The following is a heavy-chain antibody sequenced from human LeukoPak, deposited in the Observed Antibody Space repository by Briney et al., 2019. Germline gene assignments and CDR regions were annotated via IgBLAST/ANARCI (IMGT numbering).Heavy chain of an antibody. CDR2: ISSSSSYI. V-gene: IGHV3-21*01. CDR3: AADIVVVPAARWLESWFDP. D-gene: IGHD2-2*01. Sequence: GGSLRLSCAASGFTFSSYSMNWVRQAPGKGLEWVSSISSSSSYIYYADSVKGRFTISRDNAKNSLYLQMNSLRAEDTAVYYCAADIVVVPAARWLESWFDPWGQGTLVTVSS. CDR1: GFTFSSYS. J-gene: IGHJ5*02.